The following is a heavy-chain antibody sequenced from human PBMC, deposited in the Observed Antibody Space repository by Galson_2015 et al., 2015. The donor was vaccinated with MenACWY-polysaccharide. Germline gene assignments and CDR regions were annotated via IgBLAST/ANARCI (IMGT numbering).Heavy chain of an antibody. Sequence: SLRLSCAASGFPFSSYAIHWVRQAPGKGLEWVAVISYDGSDKYYADSVKGRFTISRDNPKNTLYLQMNSLRAEDTAVYYCAKPFYRGNSYGAFNIRGQGTMVTVSS. CDR3: AKPFYRGNSYGAFNI. CDR1: GFPFSSYA. D-gene: IGHD4-23*01. V-gene: IGHV3-30*18. J-gene: IGHJ3*02. CDR2: ISYDGSDK.